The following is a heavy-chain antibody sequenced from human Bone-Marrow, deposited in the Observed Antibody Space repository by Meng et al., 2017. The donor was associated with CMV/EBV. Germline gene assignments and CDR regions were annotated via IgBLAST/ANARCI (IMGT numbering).Heavy chain of an antibody. J-gene: IGHJ4*02. CDR1: GGSISSGDYY. CDR2: IYYSGST. D-gene: IGHD3-22*01. V-gene: IGHV4-30-4*08. CDR3: ARLHYYDSSVYPYFDY. Sequence: QVQLQESGPGLVKTSXXLSSTRTASGGSISSGDYYWSWIRQPPGKGLEWIGYIYYSGSTYYTPSLKSRVTISVDTSKNQFSLKLSSVTAADTAVYYCARLHYYDSSVYPYFDYWGQGTLVTV.